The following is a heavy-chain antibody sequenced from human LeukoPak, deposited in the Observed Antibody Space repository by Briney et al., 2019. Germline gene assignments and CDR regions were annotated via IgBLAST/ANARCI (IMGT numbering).Heavy chain of an antibody. D-gene: IGHD6-19*01. Sequence: SVKVSCKASGGTFSSYAISWVRQAPGQGLEWMGRIIPILGIANYAQKFQGRLTITADKSTSTAYMELSSLRSEDTAVYYCARDKAVAAGDAFDIWGQGTMVTVSS. CDR3: ARDKAVAAGDAFDI. CDR2: IIPILGIA. V-gene: IGHV1-69*04. J-gene: IGHJ3*02. CDR1: GGTFSSYA.